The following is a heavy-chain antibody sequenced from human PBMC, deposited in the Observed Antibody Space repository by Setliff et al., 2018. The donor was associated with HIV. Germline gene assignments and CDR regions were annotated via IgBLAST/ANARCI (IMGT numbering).Heavy chain of an antibody. V-gene: IGHV1-18*01. Sequence: ASVKVSCKASGYTFTSYGISWVRQAPGQGLEWMGWISPNNGDTNIPQTFQGRVTMTRDTSINTAYMEFSSLRSDDTAVYYCARQSGRILLMMYAPFDPWGQGTLVTVSS. CDR2: ISPNNGDT. J-gene: IGHJ5*02. CDR1: GYTFTSYG. D-gene: IGHD2-8*01. CDR3: ARQSGRILLMMYAPFDP.